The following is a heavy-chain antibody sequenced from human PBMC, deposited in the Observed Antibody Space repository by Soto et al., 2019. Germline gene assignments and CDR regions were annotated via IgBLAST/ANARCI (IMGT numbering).Heavy chain of an antibody. V-gene: IGHV5-51*01. Sequence: GESLKISCKGSGYTFTSNWIGWVRQMPGKGLEWMGIIYPGDSDTRYSPSFQGQVTISADKSISTADLQWSSLKASDTAMYYCARTSAAGKYYYGMDVWGQGTTVTVSS. CDR3: ARTSAAGKYYYGMDV. CDR2: IYPGDSDT. J-gene: IGHJ6*02. D-gene: IGHD6-13*01. CDR1: GYTFTSNW.